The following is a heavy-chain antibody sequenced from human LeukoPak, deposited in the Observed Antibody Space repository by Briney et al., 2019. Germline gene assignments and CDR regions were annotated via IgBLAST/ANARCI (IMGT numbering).Heavy chain of an antibody. J-gene: IGHJ4*02. D-gene: IGHD3-10*01. Sequence: PGGSLRLSCAGSGFRCSSHGMHWVRQAPGKGLEWLEYIWYDGSNPDYVDPVKGRFTISRDNSKNTVYLQMNSLRAEDTAVYHCARFVGSDYTGSFDLWGQGTPVTVSS. CDR2: IWYDGSNP. V-gene: IGHV3-33*01. CDR1: GFRCSSHG. CDR3: ARFVGSDYTGSFDL.